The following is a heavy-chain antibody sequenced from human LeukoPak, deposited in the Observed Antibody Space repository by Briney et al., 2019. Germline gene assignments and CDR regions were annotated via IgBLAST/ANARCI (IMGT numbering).Heavy chain of an antibody. CDR3: AREGQWLVWAFDI. D-gene: IGHD6-19*01. CDR2: IKQDGSER. CDR1: GFSFSSDW. J-gene: IGHJ3*02. V-gene: IGHV3-7*01. Sequence: GSLRLSCAASGFSFSSDWMSWVRQAPGKGLEWVANIKQDGSERYYVDSVKGRFTISRDNAKNSLYLQMNSLRAEDTAVYYCAREGQWLVWAFDIWGQGTMVTVSS.